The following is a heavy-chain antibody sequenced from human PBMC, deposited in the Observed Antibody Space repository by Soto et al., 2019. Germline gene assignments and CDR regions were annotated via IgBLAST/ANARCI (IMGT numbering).Heavy chain of an antibody. CDR3: AREARDIVLMVYAPTDYYYYGMDV. V-gene: IGHV3-30-3*01. CDR1: GFTFSSYA. Sequence: PGGSLRLCCAASGFTFSSYAMHWVRQAPGKGLEWVAVISYDGSNKYYADSVKGRFTISRDNSKNTLYLQMNSLRAEDTAVYYCAREARDIVLMVYAPTDYYYYGMDVWGQGTTVTVSS. D-gene: IGHD2-8*01. J-gene: IGHJ6*02. CDR2: ISYDGSNK.